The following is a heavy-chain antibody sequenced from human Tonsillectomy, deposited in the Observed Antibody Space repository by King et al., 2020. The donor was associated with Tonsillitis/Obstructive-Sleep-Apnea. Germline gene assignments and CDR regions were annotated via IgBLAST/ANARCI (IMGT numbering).Heavy chain of an antibody. J-gene: IGHJ4*02. CDR3: ARVEAYYGSAFDY. CDR2: IWYDGRVK. Sequence: VQLVESGGGVVQPGRPLRLSCAASGFTFSDYGMHWVRQAPGKGLEWVAVIWYDGRVKFYAYSVKGRFTISRDNSKNTLYLQMNSLRADDTAVYFCARVEAYYGSAFDYWGQGTLVTVSS. D-gene: IGHD3-10*01. CDR1: GFTFSDYG. V-gene: IGHV3-33*01.